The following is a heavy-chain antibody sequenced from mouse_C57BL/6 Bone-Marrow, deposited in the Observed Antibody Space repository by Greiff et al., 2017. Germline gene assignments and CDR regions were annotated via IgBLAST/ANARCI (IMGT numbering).Heavy chain of an antibody. J-gene: IGHJ2*01. CDR2: IDPEDGDT. D-gene: IGHD1-1*01. Sequence: VQLQQSGAELVRPGASVKLSCTASGFNIKDYYMHWVKQRPEQGLEWIGRIDPEDGDTESAPKFQGKATMTADTSSNTAYLQLSSLTSEDTAVYYCTTDYYGSETLYWGQGTTLTVSS. CDR3: TTDYYGSETLY. CDR1: GFNIKDYY. V-gene: IGHV14-1*01.